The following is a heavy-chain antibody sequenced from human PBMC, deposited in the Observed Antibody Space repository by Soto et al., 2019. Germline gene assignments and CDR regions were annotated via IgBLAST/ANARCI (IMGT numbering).Heavy chain of an antibody. V-gene: IGHV2-26*01. CDR2: IFSNDEK. D-gene: IGHD3-3*01. Sequence: QVTLKESGPVLVNPTETLTLTCTVSGFSLSNARMGVSWIRQPPGKALEWLAHIFSNDEKSYSTSLKSRLTISKDTSKSQVVLTMTNMDPVDTATYYCARDYDFWSGYGAFDIWGQGTMVTVSS. J-gene: IGHJ3*02. CDR3: ARDYDFWSGYGAFDI. CDR1: GFSLSNARMG.